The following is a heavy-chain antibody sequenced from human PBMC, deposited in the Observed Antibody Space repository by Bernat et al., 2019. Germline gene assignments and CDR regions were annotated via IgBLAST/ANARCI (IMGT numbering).Heavy chain of an antibody. J-gene: IGHJ4*02. D-gene: IGHD1-26*01. CDR2: ISGSGGST. Sequence: EVQLLESGGGLVQPGGSLRLSCAASGFTFSSYAMSWVRQAPGKGLEWVSAISGSGGSTYYADSVKGRFTISRDNSKNTLYLQMNSLRAEDTAVYYCAKELQRGRVEATLGDYWGQGTLVTVSS. CDR1: GFTFSSYA. CDR3: AKELQRGRVEATLGDY. V-gene: IGHV3-23*01.